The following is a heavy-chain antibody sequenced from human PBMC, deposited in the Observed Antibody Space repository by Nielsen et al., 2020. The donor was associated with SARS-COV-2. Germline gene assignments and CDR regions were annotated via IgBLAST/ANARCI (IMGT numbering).Heavy chain of an antibody. CDR3: ARDLGTNWGISYYYYYGMDV. CDR2: ISSSSSYI. J-gene: IGHJ6*02. V-gene: IGHV3-21*04. D-gene: IGHD7-27*01. Sequence: VRQAPGKGLEWVSSISSSSSYIYYADSVKGRFTISRDNAKNSLYLQMNSLRAEDTAVYYCARDLGTNWGISYYYYYGMDVWGQGTTVTVSS.